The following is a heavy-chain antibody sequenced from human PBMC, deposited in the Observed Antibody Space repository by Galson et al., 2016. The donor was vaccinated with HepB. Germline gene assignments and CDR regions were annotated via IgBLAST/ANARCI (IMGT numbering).Heavy chain of an antibody. Sequence: SETLSLTCTVSGGSISSSYYWAWIRQPPGKGLEWIASIYYSGTSYYKPSLTSRVTISVDTSTSQFSLKGRSVTAADTAVYYCARHAGTSYENYYMDVWGRGTTVAVSS. CDR1: GGSISSSYY. D-gene: IGHD1-7*01. J-gene: IGHJ6*03. CDR3: ARHAGTSYENYYMDV. V-gene: IGHV4-39*01. CDR2: IYYSGTS.